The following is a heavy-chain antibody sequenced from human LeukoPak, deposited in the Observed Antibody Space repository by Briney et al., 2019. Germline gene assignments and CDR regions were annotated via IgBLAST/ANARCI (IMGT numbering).Heavy chain of an antibody. V-gene: IGHV1-2*02. CDR1: GYTFTGYY. D-gene: IGHD2-21*02. J-gene: IGHJ4*02. CDR3: ARGGSTDSIHSCGGNCYFLDY. Sequence: ASVKVSCKASGYTFTGYYMHWVRQASGQGLEWMGWINPNSGGTNYAQKFQGRVTITRDTSISTAYMELSRLRCDDTAVYYCARGGSTDSIHSCGGNCYFLDYWGQGTLVTVSS. CDR2: INPNSGGT.